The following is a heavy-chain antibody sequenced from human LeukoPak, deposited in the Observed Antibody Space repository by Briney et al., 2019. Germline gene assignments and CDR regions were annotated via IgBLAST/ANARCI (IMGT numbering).Heavy chain of an antibody. CDR2: IKPNGGDT. CDR3: ARAQGWERPLDY. J-gene: IGHJ4*02. CDR1: GYTFIDYY. D-gene: IGHD1-1*01. V-gene: IGHV1-2*02. Sequence: ASVKVSCKASGYTFIDYYMYWVRQAPGLGLEWMGWIKPNGGDTKYAQKFQGRVTMTRDTSISTVDMELSSLRSDDTAVYYCARAQGWERPLDYWGQGTLVTVSS.